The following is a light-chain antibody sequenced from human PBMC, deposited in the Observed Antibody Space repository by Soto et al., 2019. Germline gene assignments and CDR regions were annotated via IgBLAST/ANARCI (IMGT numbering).Light chain of an antibody. V-gene: IGLV1-51*01. CDR1: SSNIGNNY. CDR3: GTWDSSLNAVV. CDR2: HNN. Sequence: QSVLTQPPSVSAAPGQTVTISCSGSSSNIGNNYASWYQHLPGTAPKLLIYHNNKRPSGIPDRFSDSKSGTSATLVITGLQTGDDSDYYCGTWDSSLNAVVFGGGTKLTVL. J-gene: IGLJ2*01.